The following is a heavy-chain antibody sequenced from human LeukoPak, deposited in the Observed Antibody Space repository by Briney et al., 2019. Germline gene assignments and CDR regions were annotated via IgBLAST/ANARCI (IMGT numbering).Heavy chain of an antibody. J-gene: IGHJ6*02. CDR2: ISYDGSNK. V-gene: IGHV3-30-3*01. Sequence: PGGSLRLSCAASGFTFSSYAMHWVRQAPGKGLEWVAVISYDGSNKYYADSVKGRFTISRDNSKNTLYLQMNSLRAEDTAVYYCARDPPFFGVAMDVWGQGTTVTVSS. CDR3: ARDPPFFGVAMDV. CDR1: GFTFSSYA. D-gene: IGHD3-3*01.